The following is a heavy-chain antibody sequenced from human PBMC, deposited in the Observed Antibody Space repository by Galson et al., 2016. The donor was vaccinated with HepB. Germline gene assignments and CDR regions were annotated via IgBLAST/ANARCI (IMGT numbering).Heavy chain of an antibody. Sequence: ETLSLTCTVSGGSMSTYYWSWIRQPPGKGLEWIGYIYYSGSTNCNPSLKSRVTISVDTSKNQFSLKLSSVTAADTAVYFCARSALDYDISAGYYRPLAMDVWGQGTLVTVSS. D-gene: IGHD3-9*01. V-gene: IGHV4-59*01. CDR2: IYYSGST. CDR3: ARSALDYDISAGYYRPLAMDV. J-gene: IGHJ4*02. CDR1: GGSMSTYY.